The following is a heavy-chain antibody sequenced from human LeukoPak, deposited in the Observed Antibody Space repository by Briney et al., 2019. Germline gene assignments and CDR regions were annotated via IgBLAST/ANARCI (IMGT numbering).Heavy chain of an antibody. D-gene: IGHD3-22*01. CDR2: IDWNGHTT. V-gene: IGHV3-20*04. Sequence: RTGGSLRLSCAASGFTFDDHGMSWVRQTPGKGLEWVSAIDWNGHTTGYADSLKGRFTISRDNAKNSLYLQMDSLRAEDTALYYCARDAPYYDSSVYSSQPFDIWGQGTMVTVSS. J-gene: IGHJ3*02. CDR3: ARDAPYYDSSVYSSQPFDI. CDR1: GFTFDDHG.